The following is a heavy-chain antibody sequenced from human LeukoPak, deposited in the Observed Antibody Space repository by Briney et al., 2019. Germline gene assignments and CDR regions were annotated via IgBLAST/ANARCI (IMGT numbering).Heavy chain of an antibody. J-gene: IGHJ6*02. CDR3: SRHTGVVDYYYYYYGMDV. CDR2: IYYSGST. CDR1: GGSISSSSYY. D-gene: IGHD2-2*01. Sequence: TSETLSLTCTVSGGSISSSSYYWGWIRQPPGKGLEWFGSIYYSGSTYYNPSLKSRVTISVDTSKNQFSLKLSSVTVADTAVYYCSRHTGVVDYYYYYYGMDVWGQGTTVTVSS. V-gene: IGHV4-39*01.